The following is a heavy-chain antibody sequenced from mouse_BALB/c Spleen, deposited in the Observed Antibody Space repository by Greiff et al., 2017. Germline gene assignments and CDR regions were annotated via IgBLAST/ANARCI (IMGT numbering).Heavy chain of an antibody. J-gene: IGHJ4*01. CDR3: ASYPTMITTGAMDY. CDR1: GYTFSSYW. D-gene: IGHD2-4*01. V-gene: IGHV1-9*01. Sequence: QVQLQQSGAELMKPGASVKISCKATGYTFSSYWIEWVKQRPGHGLEWIGEILPGSGSTNYNEKFKGKATFTADTSSNTAYMQLSSLTSEDSAVYYCASYPTMITTGAMDYWGQGTSVTVSS. CDR2: ILPGSGST.